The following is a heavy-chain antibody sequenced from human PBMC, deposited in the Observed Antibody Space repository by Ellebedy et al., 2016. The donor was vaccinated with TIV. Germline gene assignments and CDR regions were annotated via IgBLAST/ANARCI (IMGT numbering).Heavy chain of an antibody. J-gene: IGHJ3*02. V-gene: IGHV3-30*18. CDR3: AKGDGYNRPDAFDI. CDR2: ISYDGSKK. D-gene: IGHD5-24*01. CDR1: GFPFSSYG. Sequence: GESLKISCAAYGFPFSSYGIDWVRQAPGKGLEWVAGISYDGSKKYYVDSVKGRFTISRDNSKHTLYLQMNSLRAEDKAVYYCAKGDGYNRPDAFDIWGQGTMVTVSS.